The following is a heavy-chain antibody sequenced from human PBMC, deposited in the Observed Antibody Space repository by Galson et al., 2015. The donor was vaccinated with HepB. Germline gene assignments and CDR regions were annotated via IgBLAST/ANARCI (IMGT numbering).Heavy chain of an antibody. D-gene: IGHD5-18*01. J-gene: IGHJ4*02. CDR2: IYYSGST. Sequence: ETLSLTCTVSGGSISSSSYYWGWIRQPPGKGLEWIGSIYYSGSTYYNPSLKSRVTISVDTSKNQFSLKLGSVTAADTAVYYCARGFVDTAMVPFDYWGQGTLVTVSS. CDR3: ARGFVDTAMVPFDY. CDR1: GGSISSSSYY. V-gene: IGHV4-39*01.